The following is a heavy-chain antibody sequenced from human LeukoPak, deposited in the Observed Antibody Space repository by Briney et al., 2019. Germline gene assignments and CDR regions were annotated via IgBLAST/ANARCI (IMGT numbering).Heavy chain of an antibody. V-gene: IGHV4-34*01. Sequence: SETLSLTCAVYGGSFSGYYWSWIRQPPGKGLEWIGEINHSGSTNYNPSLKSRVTISVDTSKNQFSLKLSSVTAADTAVYYCARRLVFGSSSWYEAAKYYFDYWGQGTLVTVSS. D-gene: IGHD6-13*01. CDR3: ARRLVFGSSSWYEAAKYYFDY. CDR2: INHSGST. J-gene: IGHJ4*02. CDR1: GGSFSGYY.